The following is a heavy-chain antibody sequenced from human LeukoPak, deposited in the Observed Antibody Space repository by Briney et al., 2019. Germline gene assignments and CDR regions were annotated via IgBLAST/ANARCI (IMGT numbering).Heavy chain of an antibody. J-gene: IGHJ6*02. CDR2: IYYSGST. D-gene: IGHD4-17*01. CDR1: GGSISSGDYY. CDR3: ARELYGDYPPHQCYGMDV. Sequence: SETLSLTCTVSGGSISSGDYYWSWIRQPPGKGLEWIGYIYYSGSTYYNPSLKSRVTISVDTSKNQFSLKLSSVTAADTAVYYCARELYGDYPPHQCYGMDVWGQGTTVTVSS. V-gene: IGHV4-30-4*01.